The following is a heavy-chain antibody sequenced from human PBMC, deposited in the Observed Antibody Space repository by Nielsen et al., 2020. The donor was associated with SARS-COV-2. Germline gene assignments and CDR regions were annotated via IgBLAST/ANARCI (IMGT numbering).Heavy chain of an antibody. D-gene: IGHD6-13*01. CDR2: IYYSGST. V-gene: IGHV4-39*01. J-gene: IGHJ2*01. CDR1: GGSISSSSYY. CDR3: ALTAAGWIGRYFDL. Sequence: SETLSLTCTVSGGSISSSSYYWGWIRQPPGKGLEWIGSIYYSGSTYYNPSLKSRVTISVDTSKNQFSLKLSSVTAADTAVYYCALTAAGWIGRYFDLWGRGTLVTVSS.